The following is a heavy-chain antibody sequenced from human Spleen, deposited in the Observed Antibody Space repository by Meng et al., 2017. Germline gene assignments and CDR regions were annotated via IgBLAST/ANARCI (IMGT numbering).Heavy chain of an antibody. CDR3: ARDPVGYGDRFDS. V-gene: IGHV4-59*01. CDR2: IYYSGST. Sequence: SETLSLTCTVSGGSISSYYWSWIRQPPGKGLEWIGYIYYSGSTNYNPSLKSRVTISVDTSKNQFSLKLSSVTAADTAVYYCARDPVGYGDRFDSWGQGTLVTVSS. D-gene: IGHD4-17*01. J-gene: IGHJ5*01. CDR1: GGSISSYY.